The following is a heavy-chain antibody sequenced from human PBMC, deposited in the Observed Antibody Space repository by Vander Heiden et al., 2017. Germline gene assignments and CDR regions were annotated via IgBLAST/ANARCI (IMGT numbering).Heavy chain of an antibody. D-gene: IGHD3-22*01. CDR2: ISSSSSYI. CDR1: GFTFSSYS. V-gene: IGHV3-21*01. J-gene: IGHJ3*02. CDR3: ARERGYYDSSGYYSSAFDI. Sequence: EVQLVESGGGLVKPGGSLRLSCAASGFTFSSYSMHWVRQAPGKGLEWVSSISSSSSYIYYADSVKGRFTISRDNAKNSLYLQMNSLRAEDTAVYYCARERGYYDSSGYYSSAFDIWGQGTMVTVSS.